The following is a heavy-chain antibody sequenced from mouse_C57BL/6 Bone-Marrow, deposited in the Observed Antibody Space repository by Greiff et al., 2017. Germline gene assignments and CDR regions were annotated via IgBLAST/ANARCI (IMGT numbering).Heavy chain of an antibody. CDR3: ARGYFDV. J-gene: IGHJ1*03. CDR2: IYPGDGDT. CDR1: GYAFSSSW. Sequence: VQLQQSGPELVKPGASVKISCKASGYAFSSSWMNWVKQRPGKGLEWIGRIYPGDGDTNYNGKFKGKATLTADKSSSTAYMQLSSLTSEDSAVYFCARGYFDVWGTGTTVTVSS. V-gene: IGHV1-82*01.